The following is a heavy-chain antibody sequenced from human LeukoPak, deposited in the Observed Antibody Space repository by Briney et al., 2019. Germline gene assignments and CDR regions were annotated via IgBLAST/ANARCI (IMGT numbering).Heavy chain of an antibody. CDR3: ARGTSPSYGFPRN. V-gene: IGHV1-69*05. J-gene: IGHJ4*02. CDR2: IIPIFGTA. Sequence: SVKVPCKASGGTFSSYAISWVRQAPGQGLEWMGGIIPIFGTANYAQKFQGRVTITTDESTSTAYMELSSLRAEDTAVYYCARGTSPSYGFPRNWGQGTQVTVSS. D-gene: IGHD1-1*01. CDR1: GGTFSSYA.